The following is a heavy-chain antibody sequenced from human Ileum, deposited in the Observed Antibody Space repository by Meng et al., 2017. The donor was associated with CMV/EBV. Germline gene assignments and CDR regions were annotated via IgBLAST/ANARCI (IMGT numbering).Heavy chain of an antibody. CDR2: LYSGNGA. CDR3: ARNGREELVATADAFDL. D-gene: IGHD5-12*01. V-gene: IGHV3-53*01. J-gene: IGHJ3*01. Sequence: GESLMISCAASGLNVSRSHLSWVRQAPGKGLEWVAVLYSGNGAYYADSVKGRFTITRDNSKNTLYLQMESLRAEDTAVYICARNGREELVATADAFDLWGQGTMVTVSS. CDR1: GLNVSRSH.